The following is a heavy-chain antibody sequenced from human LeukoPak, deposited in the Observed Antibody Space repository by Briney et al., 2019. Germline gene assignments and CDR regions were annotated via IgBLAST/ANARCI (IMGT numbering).Heavy chain of an antibody. CDR2: IYYSGST. D-gene: IGHD3-10*01. CDR3: VGEVLTFYYGSGNYYNVHY. Sequence: SETLSLTCTVSGGSISSNSYFWGWIRQPPGKGLEWIGSIYYSGSTYYNPSLTSRVTISVDTSKNQFSLKLKSVTAADTAVYYCVGEVLTFYYGSGNYYNVHYWGQGTLVTVSS. CDR1: GGSISSNSYF. V-gene: IGHV4-39*02. J-gene: IGHJ4*02.